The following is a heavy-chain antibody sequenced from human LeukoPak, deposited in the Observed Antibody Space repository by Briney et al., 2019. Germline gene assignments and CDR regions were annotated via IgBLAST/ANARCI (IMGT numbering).Heavy chain of an antibody. CDR1: GFTFSNAW. J-gene: IGHJ6*02. Sequence: GGSLRLSGAASGFTFSNAWMSWVRQAPGKGLVWLSRNNGDGSNTTYADSVKGRFTVSRDNAKNTVYLQMNSLRVEDTAVYYCVRGEALGHCSGGRCGVYYYYGMDVWGPGTTVIVSS. CDR2: NNGDGSNT. D-gene: IGHD2-15*01. CDR3: VRGEALGHCSGGRCGVYYYYGMDV. V-gene: IGHV3-74*01.